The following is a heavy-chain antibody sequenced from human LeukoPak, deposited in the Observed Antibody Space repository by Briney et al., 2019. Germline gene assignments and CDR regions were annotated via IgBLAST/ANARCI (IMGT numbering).Heavy chain of an antibody. CDR3: ARDEVVVVPAATYWAFDI. V-gene: IGHV4-59*12. CDR2: IYYSGST. D-gene: IGHD2-2*01. Sequence: SETLSLTCTVSGGSISSYNWSWIREPPGKGLEWIGYIYYSGSTNYNPSLTSRDTISVDTSKNQCSLKLSSVSAADTAVYYCARDEVVVVPAATYWAFDIWGQGTMVTVSS. CDR1: GGSISSYN. J-gene: IGHJ3*02.